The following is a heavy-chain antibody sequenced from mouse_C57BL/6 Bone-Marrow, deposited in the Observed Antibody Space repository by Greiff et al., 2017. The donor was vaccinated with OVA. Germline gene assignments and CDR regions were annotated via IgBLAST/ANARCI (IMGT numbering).Heavy chain of an antibody. J-gene: IGHJ4*01. CDR3: ARSVPVGLCAMDY. CDR1: GYAFSSYW. V-gene: IGHV1-80*01. Sequence: VQLQQSGAELVKPGASVKISCKASGYAFSSYWMNWVKQRPGKGLEWIGQLYPGDGDTNYNGKFKGKATLTADKSSSTAYMQLSSLTSEDSAVYFCARSVPVGLCAMDYWGQGTSVTVSS. CDR2: LYPGDGDT. D-gene: IGHD6-2*01.